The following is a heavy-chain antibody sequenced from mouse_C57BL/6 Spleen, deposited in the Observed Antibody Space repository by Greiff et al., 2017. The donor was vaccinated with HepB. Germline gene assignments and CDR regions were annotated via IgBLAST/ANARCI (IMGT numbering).Heavy chain of an antibody. CDR1: GYSFTGYY. CDR3: ARAPATVVPLDY. V-gene: IGHV1-42*01. D-gene: IGHD1-1*01. Sequence: EVKLQESGPELVKPGASVKISCKASGYSFTGYYMNWVKQSPEKSLEWIGEINPSTGGTTYNQKFKAKATLTVDKSSSTAYMQLKSLTSEDSAVYYCARAPATVVPLDYWGQGTTLTVSS. CDR2: INPSTGGT. J-gene: IGHJ2*01.